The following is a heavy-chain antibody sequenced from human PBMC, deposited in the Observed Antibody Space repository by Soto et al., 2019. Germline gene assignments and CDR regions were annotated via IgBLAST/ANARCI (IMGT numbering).Heavy chain of an antibody. CDR1: GGSISSYY. CDR3: ARGKGLLLWFGELHPHNY. J-gene: IGHJ4*02. Sequence: SETLSLTCTVSGGSISSYYWSWIRQPPGKGLEWIGYIYYSGKTYYNPSLKGRVTISVDTSKNQFSLKLTSVTAADTAVYYCARGKGLLLWFGELHPHNYWGQGTLVTVS. CDR2: IYYSGKT. V-gene: IGHV4-59*01. D-gene: IGHD3-10*01.